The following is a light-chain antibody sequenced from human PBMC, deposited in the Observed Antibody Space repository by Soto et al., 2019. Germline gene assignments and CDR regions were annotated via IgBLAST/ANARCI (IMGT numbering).Light chain of an antibody. V-gene: IGLV3-21*04. CDR3: QVWNSSSDHYV. Sequence: SYELTQPPSVSVAPGKTARITRGGNNIGSKSVHWYQQKPGQAPVLVIYYDSDRPSGIPERFSGSNSGNTATLTISRVEAGDEAAYYCQVWNSSSDHYVFGTGTKVTVL. CDR2: YDS. CDR1: NIGSKS. J-gene: IGLJ1*01.